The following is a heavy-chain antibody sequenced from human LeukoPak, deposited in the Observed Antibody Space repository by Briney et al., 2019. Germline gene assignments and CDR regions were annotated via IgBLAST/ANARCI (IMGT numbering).Heavy chain of an antibody. CDR3: ARVYSSTSGKNAFDI. CDR1: GFTFSSYA. V-gene: IGHV3-30*04. J-gene: IGHJ3*02. Sequence: GGSLRLSCAASGFTFSSYAMHWVRQAPGKGLEWVAVISYDGSNKYYADSVKGRFTISRDNSKNTLYLQMNSLRAEDTAVYYCARVYSSTSGKNAFDIWGQGTMVTVSS. CDR2: ISYDGSNK. D-gene: IGHD6-6*01.